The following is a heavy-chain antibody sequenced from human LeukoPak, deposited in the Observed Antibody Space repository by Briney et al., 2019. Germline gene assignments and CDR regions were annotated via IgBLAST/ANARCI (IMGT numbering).Heavy chain of an antibody. CDR3: ARDVRVATTQYFDY. Sequence: SETLSLTCTVSGGSISSGGYYWSWIRQHPGKGLDWIGYIYYTGSTYYNPSLKSRVTISVDTSKNQFSLKLSSVTAAAPAVYYCARDVRVATTQYFDYWGQGTLVTVSS. V-gene: IGHV4-31*03. D-gene: IGHD5-12*01. J-gene: IGHJ4*02. CDR2: IYYTGST. CDR1: GGSISSGGYY.